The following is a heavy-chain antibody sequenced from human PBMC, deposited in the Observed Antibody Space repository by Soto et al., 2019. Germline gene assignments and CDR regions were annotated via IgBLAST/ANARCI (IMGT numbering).Heavy chain of an antibody. Sequence: ASVKVSCKASGYTFTGYYMHWVRQAPGQGLEWMGWINPNSGGTNYAQKFQGRVTMTRDTSISTAYMELSRLRSDDTAVYYCARVHRRIQLWQYQPRFDYWGERTLVPVSS. CDR1: GYTFTGYY. J-gene: IGHJ4*02. CDR3: ARVHRRIQLWQYQPRFDY. V-gene: IGHV1-2*02. D-gene: IGHD5-18*01. CDR2: INPNSGGT.